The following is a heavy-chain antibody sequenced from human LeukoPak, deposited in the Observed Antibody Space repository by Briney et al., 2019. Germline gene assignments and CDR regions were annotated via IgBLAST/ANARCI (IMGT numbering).Heavy chain of an antibody. J-gene: IGHJ4*02. Sequence: PGRFLRLSCAASGFTFSSYEMNWVRQAPGKGLEWVSYITTSGRTIYYPDSVKGRFTISRDNAKISLYLQMNSLRAEDTAVYYCARGEDYGTNSFDYWGQGTLVTVSS. V-gene: IGHV3-48*03. D-gene: IGHD4-17*01. CDR3: ARGEDYGTNSFDY. CDR2: ITTSGRTI. CDR1: GFTFSSYE.